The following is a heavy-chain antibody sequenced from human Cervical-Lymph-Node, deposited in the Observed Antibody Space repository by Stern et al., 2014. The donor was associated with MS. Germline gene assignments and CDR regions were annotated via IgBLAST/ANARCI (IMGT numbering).Heavy chain of an antibody. CDR2: IHYSGKN. CDR3: VRFDSSGSYFDN. CDR1: GGSIGTYY. D-gene: IGHD3-22*01. Sequence: QLQLQESGPGLVKPSETLSLTCTVSGGSIGTYYWSWIRQPPGKGLEWIGYIHYSGKNNYNPSLKSRVSISLHTSQNQFSLKLSSVTAADTAIYYCVRFDSSGSYFDNWGQGTLVTVSS. J-gene: IGHJ4*02. V-gene: IGHV4-59*01.